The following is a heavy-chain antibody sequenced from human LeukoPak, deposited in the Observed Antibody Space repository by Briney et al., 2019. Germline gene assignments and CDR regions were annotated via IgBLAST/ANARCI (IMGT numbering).Heavy chain of an antibody. CDR1: GYPFTTYE. V-gene: IGHV1-8*01. Sequence: GASVKVSCKTSGYPFTTYEINWVRQAAGQGLEWMGWVHPNSGNTAYAQKFQGRVTMTRDTSISTTNMELSGLRSDDTAVYFCARGPRNDPWGQGTLVTVPS. J-gene: IGHJ5*02. D-gene: IGHD1-14*01. CDR2: VHPNSGNT. CDR3: ARGPRNDP.